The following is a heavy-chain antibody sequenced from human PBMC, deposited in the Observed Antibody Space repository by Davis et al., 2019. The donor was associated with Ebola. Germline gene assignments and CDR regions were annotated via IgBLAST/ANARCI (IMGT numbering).Heavy chain of an antibody. D-gene: IGHD6-19*01. J-gene: IGHJ5*02. Sequence: MPSETLSPTCAVHGRSFTANYCRWIRQPPRKVLHWLGEINHSGSTNYNPSLKSRVTISVDTSKNQFSLKLSSVTAADTAVYYCAGGGAVAGPWGQGTLVTVSS. V-gene: IGHV4-34*01. CDR1: GRSFTANY. CDR2: INHSGST. CDR3: AGGGAVAGP.